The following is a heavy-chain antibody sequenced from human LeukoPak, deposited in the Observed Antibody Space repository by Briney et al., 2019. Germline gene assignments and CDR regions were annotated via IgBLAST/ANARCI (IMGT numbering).Heavy chain of an antibody. V-gene: IGHV3-7*01. Sequence: GGSLRLSCAASGFSFSTYWVAWVRQAPGKGLEWVANIKEDESAKHQADSVKGRFTIFRDNARNSVYLQMSSLRGEDTAVYYCARGVGGSLDYWGQGTLVTVSS. CDR2: IKEDESAK. J-gene: IGHJ4*02. CDR1: GFSFSTYW. D-gene: IGHD1-26*01. CDR3: ARGVGGSLDY.